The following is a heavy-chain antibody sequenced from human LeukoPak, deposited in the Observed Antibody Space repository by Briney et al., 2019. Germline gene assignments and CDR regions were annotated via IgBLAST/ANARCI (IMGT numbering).Heavy chain of an antibody. CDR3: ARGPPTYYYDSSGYRGAFDI. D-gene: IGHD3-22*01. CDR2: ISAYNGNT. V-gene: IGHV1-18*01. Sequence: GASVKVSCKASGYTFTSYGISWVRQAPGQGLEWMGWISAYNGNTNYAQKFQGRVTITADESTSTAYMELSSLRSEDTAVYYCARGPPTYYYDSSGYRGAFDIWGQGTMVTVSS. CDR1: GYTFTSYG. J-gene: IGHJ3*02.